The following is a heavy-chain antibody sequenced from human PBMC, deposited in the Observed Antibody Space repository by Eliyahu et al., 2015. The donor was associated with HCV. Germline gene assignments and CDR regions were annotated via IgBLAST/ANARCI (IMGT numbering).Heavy chain of an antibody. D-gene: IGHD4-17*01. CDR3: AKDLSHGESRGYFDY. Sequence: AASGFTFSSYGMHWVRQAPGKGLEWVAVISYDGSNKYYADSVKGRFTISRDNSKNTLYLQMNSLRAEDTAVYYCAKDLSHGESRGYFDYWGQGTLVTVSS. CDR1: GFTFSSYG. V-gene: IGHV3-30*18. CDR2: ISYDGSNK. J-gene: IGHJ4*02.